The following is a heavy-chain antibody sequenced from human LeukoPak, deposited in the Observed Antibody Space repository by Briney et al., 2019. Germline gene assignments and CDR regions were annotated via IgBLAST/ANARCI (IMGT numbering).Heavy chain of an antibody. Sequence: GGSLRLSCAASGFTFSSYSMNWVRQAPGKGLEWASSISSSSSYIYYADSVKGRFTISRDNAKNSLYLQMNSLRVEDTAVYYCARTLTVAGTGSFDYWGQGTLVTVSS. J-gene: IGHJ4*02. CDR3: ARTLTVAGTGSFDY. CDR1: GFTFSSYS. CDR2: ISSSSSYI. D-gene: IGHD6-19*01. V-gene: IGHV3-21*01.